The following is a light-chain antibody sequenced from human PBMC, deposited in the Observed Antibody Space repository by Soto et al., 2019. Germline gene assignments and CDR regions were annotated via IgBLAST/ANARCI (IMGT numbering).Light chain of an antibody. Sequence: QSVLTQPHSVSGAPGQRVTLSCTGNSSNLGAGYDVHWYQQLPGAAPKLVIFGNRNRPSGVPERFSGSKSGTSASLAISRLQAEDEADYYCQAYGYSLTASVFGGGTKLTVL. CDR2: GNR. CDR3: QAYGYSLTASV. CDR1: SSNLGAGYD. V-gene: IGLV1-40*01. J-gene: IGLJ3*02.